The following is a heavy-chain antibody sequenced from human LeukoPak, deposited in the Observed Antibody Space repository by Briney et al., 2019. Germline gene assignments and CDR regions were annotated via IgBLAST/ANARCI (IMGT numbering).Heavy chain of an antibody. CDR1: GGSISSYY. D-gene: IGHD6-13*01. V-gene: IGHV4-59*01. CDR3: ARERCIAAAGCAFDY. Sequence: SETLSLTCTVSGGSISSYYWSWIRQPPGKGLEWIGYIYYSGSTNYNPSLKSRVTISVDTSKNQFSLKLSSVTAADTAVYYCARERCIAAAGCAFDYWGQGTLVTVSS. CDR2: IYYSGST. J-gene: IGHJ4*02.